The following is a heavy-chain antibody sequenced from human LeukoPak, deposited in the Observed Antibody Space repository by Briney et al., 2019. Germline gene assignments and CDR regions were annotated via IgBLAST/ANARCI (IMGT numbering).Heavy chain of an antibody. CDR1: GFTFSSYS. D-gene: IGHD1-26*01. Sequence: GGSLRLSCAASGFTFSSYSMNWVRQAPGKGLEWVSSISSSSSYIYYADPVKGRFTISRDNAKNSLYLQMNSLRAEDTAVYYCARAGSGSYYFDYWGQGTLVTVSS. CDR3: ARAGSGSYYFDY. V-gene: IGHV3-21*01. CDR2: ISSSSSYI. J-gene: IGHJ4*02.